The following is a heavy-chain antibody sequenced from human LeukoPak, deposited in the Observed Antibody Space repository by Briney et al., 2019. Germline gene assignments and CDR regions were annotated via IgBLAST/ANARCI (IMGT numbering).Heavy chain of an antibody. J-gene: IGHJ5*02. CDR1: GYTFTGYY. CDR3: ARVPGFTGYGGNSP. CDR2: INPNSGGT. D-gene: IGHD4-23*01. Sequence: ASVKVSCKASGYTFTGYYMHWVRQAPGQGLEWMGWINPNSGGTNYAQKFQGRVTMARDTSISTAYMELSRLRSDDTAVYYCARVPGFTGYGGNSPWGQGTLVTVSS. V-gene: IGHV1-2*02.